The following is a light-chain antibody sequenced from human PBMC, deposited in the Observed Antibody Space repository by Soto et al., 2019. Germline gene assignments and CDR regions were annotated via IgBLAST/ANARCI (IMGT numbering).Light chain of an antibody. J-gene: IGKJ3*01. V-gene: IGKV3-11*01. CDR1: QSVSDY. CDR3: QQRSNSPLT. Sequence: EIVLTQSPATLSLSPGERATLSCRASQSVSDYLACYQQKPVQAPRLLIYDASSGATDIPARFSGSGSGTDFTLTIIRPEPEDFAVYYCQQRSNSPLTFGPGTQVDIK. CDR2: DAS.